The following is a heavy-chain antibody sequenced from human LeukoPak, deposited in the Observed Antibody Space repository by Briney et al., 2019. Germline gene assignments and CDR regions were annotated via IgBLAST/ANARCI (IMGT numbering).Heavy chain of an antibody. D-gene: IGHD3-16*01. Sequence: PSETLSLTCTVSGGSISSYYWSWIRQPPGKGLEWIGYIYYSGSTNYNPSLKSRVTISVDTSKNQFSLKLSSVTAEDTAVYYCAREVGGSAFDIWGQGTMVTVSS. CDR3: AREVGGSAFDI. CDR2: IYYSGST. CDR1: GGSISSYY. V-gene: IGHV4-59*01. J-gene: IGHJ3*02.